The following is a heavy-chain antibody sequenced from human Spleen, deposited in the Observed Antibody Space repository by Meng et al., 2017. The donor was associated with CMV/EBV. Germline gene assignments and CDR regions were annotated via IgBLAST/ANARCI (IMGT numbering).Heavy chain of an antibody. CDR1: GFTVSSNY. Sequence: GESLKISCAASGFTVSSNYMSWVRQAPGKGLEWVSVIYSGGSTYYADSVKGRFTISRDNSKNTLYLQMNSLRAEDTAVYYCARSRKYSGTLFDYWGQGTLVTVSS. CDR2: IYSGGST. V-gene: IGHV3-53*01. D-gene: IGHD1-26*01. J-gene: IGHJ4*02. CDR3: ARSRKYSGTLFDY.